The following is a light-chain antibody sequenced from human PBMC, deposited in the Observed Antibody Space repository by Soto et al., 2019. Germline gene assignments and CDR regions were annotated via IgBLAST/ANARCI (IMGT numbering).Light chain of an antibody. V-gene: IGKV3-15*01. CDR3: QHYESHSFA. Sequence: EIVMTQSPATLSVSPGERATLSCRASQSVSSNLAWYQQKPGQAPRLLIYGASTRATGLPARFSGSGSGTEFTLTISSLQSEDFAVYYCQHYESHSFAFGQGT. J-gene: IGKJ2*01. CDR2: GAS. CDR1: QSVSSN.